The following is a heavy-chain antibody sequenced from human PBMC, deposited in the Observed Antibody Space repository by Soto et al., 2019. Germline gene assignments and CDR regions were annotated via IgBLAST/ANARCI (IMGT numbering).Heavy chain of an antibody. J-gene: IGHJ6*03. CDR1: GFTVSSNY. CDR2: IYSGGST. CDR3: ARVIARTYYMDV. D-gene: IGHD2-21*01. Sequence: EVQLVESGGGLVQPGGSLRLSCVASGFTVSSNYMSWVRQAPGKGLEWVSIIYSGGSTYYADSVKGRFTISRDNSKNTLYIQVNSLRAEVTAVYYCARVIARTYYMDVWGKGTTVTVSS. V-gene: IGHV3-66*01.